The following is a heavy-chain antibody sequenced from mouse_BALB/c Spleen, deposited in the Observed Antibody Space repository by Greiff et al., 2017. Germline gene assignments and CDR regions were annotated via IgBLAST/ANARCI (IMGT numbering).Heavy chain of an antibody. CDR2: IWAGGST. CDR3: ARAPTLRRGAMDY. V-gene: IGHV2-9*02. Sequence: VQLQQSGPGLVAPSQSLSITCTVSGFSLTSYGVHWVRQPPGKGLEWLGVIWAGGSTNYNSALMSRLSISKDNSKSQVFLKMNSLQTDDTAMYYCARAPTLRRGAMDYWGQGTSVTVSS. CDR1: GFSLTSYG. J-gene: IGHJ4*01. D-gene: IGHD2-4*01.